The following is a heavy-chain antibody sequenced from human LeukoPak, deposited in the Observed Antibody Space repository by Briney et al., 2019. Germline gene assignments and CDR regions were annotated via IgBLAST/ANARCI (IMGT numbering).Heavy chain of an antibody. D-gene: IGHD3-10*01. Sequence: GESLKISCKSSGYSFSSSLIGWVRQMPGKGLEWMALIYPGDSNTKYNPSFEGQVTISVDTSISTAYLRWSSLKASATAMYYCARAPSTVIRGIIITYYFDHWGQGSLVTVSS. J-gene: IGHJ4*02. CDR2: IYPGDSNT. CDR3: ARAPSTVIRGIIITYYFDH. V-gene: IGHV5-51*01. CDR1: GYSFSSSL.